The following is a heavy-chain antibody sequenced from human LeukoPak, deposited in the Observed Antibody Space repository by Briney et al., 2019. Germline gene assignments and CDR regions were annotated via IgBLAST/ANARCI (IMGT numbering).Heavy chain of an antibody. CDR3: ARQVDTVMALPDY. D-gene: IGHD5-18*01. CDR1: GYTFTSYG. Sequence: GASVKVSCKASGYTFTSYGLSWVRQAPGQGLEWMGWISAYNGNTNYAQKLQGRVTMTIDTSTTTAYLELRSLRSDDTAIHYCARQVDTVMALPDYWGQGTLVIVSS. V-gene: IGHV1-18*01. CDR2: ISAYNGNT. J-gene: IGHJ4*02.